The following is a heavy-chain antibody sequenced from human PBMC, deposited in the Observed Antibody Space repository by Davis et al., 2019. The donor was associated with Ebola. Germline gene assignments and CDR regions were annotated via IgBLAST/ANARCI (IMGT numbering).Heavy chain of an antibody. J-gene: IGHJ6*04. CDR1: GYTFTGYY. D-gene: IGHD3-3*01. V-gene: IGHV1-2*06. CDR2: INPNSGGT. Sequence: AASVKVSCKASGYTFTGYYMHWVRQAPGQGLEWMGRINPNSGGTNYAQKFQGRVTMTRDTSISTAYMELSSLRSEDTAVYYCAKERGILRFLEWPSRGYQNYGMDVWGKGTTVTVSS. CDR3: AKERGILRFLEWPSRGYQNYGMDV.